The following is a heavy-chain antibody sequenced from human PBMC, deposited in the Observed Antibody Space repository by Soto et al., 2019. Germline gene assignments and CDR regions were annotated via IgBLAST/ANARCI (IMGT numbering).Heavy chain of an antibody. CDR2: VYYRGTT. V-gene: IGHV4-39*01. CDR3: ARQSGPFTIGGAGVDS. J-gene: IGHJ5*01. CDR1: GASVRDSNYY. D-gene: IGHD3-10*01. Sequence: QLHLQESGPGLVKPSETLSLTCIVSGASVRDSNYYWGWIRQSPGKGLEWIGSVYYRGTTYYTPSLQSQVTISVDTSKNQFSLNLRSVTATDTAVYYCARQSGPFTIGGAGVDSWGQGARVTVSS.